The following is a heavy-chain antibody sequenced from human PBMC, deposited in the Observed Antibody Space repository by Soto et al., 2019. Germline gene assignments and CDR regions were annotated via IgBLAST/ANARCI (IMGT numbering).Heavy chain of an antibody. J-gene: IGHJ4*02. V-gene: IGHV6-1*01. CDR1: GDSVSSNRAT. D-gene: IGHD6-13*01. Sequence: SQTLSLTCVISGDSVSSNRATWKLVRQSPSRGLEWLGRTYYRSKWKNDYALSVNSRITINPDTSKNQLSLQLSSVTPADTAIYYCVRGVDSSFDYWGQGTLVTVSS. CDR3: VRGVDSSFDY. CDR2: TYYRSKWKN.